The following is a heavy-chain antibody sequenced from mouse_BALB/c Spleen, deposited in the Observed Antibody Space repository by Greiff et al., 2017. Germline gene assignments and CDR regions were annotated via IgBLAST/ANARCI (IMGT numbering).Heavy chain of an antibody. Sequence: VQLQESGPELVKPGASVRISCKASGYTFTSYYIHWVKQRPGQGLEWIGWIYPGNVNTKYNEKFKGKATLTADKSSSTAYMQLSSLTSEDSAVYFCARSGNWDGFAYWGQGTLVTVSA. CDR1: GYTFTSYY. D-gene: IGHD4-1*01. CDR2: IYPGNVNT. J-gene: IGHJ3*01. CDR3: ARSGNWDGFAY. V-gene: IGHV1S56*01.